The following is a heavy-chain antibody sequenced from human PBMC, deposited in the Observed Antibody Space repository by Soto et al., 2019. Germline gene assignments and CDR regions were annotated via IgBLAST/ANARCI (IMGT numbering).Heavy chain of an antibody. J-gene: IGHJ6*02. CDR1: GYTFTGYY. Sequence: QVQLVQSGAEVKKPGASVKVSCKASGYTFTGYYMHWVRQAPGQGLEWMGWINPNSGGTNYAQKFQGRVTMTRDTSISTAYMELSRLRSDDTAVYYCARVSMIVVGASGGGMDVWGQGTTVTVSS. CDR3: ARVSMIVVGASGGGMDV. V-gene: IGHV1-2*02. CDR2: INPNSGGT. D-gene: IGHD3-22*01.